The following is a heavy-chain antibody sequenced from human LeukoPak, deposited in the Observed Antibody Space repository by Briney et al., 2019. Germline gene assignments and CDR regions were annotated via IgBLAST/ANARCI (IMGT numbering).Heavy chain of an antibody. CDR3: ATVRDFWSGYYPQPFDY. CDR2: FDPEDGET. CDR1: GYTLTELS. D-gene: IGHD3-3*01. V-gene: IGHV1-24*01. J-gene: IGHJ4*02. Sequence: ASVKVSCKVSGYTLTELSMHWVRQAPGKGLEWMGGFDPEDGETIYAQKFQGRVTMTEDTSTDTAYMELSSLRSEDTAVYYCATVRDFWSGYYPQPFDYWGQRTLVTVSS.